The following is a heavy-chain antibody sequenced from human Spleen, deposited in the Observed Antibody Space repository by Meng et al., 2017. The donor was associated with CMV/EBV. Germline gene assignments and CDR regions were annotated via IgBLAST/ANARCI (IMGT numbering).Heavy chain of an antibody. V-gene: IGHV3-74*01. J-gene: IGHJ6*02. Sequence: GESLKISCAASGFTFSSHWMHWVRQAPGKGLVWVSRINSDGSSTSYADSVKGRFTISRDNAKNTLYLQMNSLRAEDTAVYYCARDDDCSSTSCLTYYYYGMDVWGQGTTVTVSS. CDR3: ARDDDCSSTSCLTYYYYGMDV. D-gene: IGHD2-2*01. CDR1: GFTFSSHW. CDR2: INSDGSST.